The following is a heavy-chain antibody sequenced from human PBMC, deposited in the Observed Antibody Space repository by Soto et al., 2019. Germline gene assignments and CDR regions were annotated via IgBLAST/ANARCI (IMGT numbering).Heavy chain of an antibody. CDR2: ISAYNGNT. Sequence: ASVKVSCKASGYTFTSYGISWVRQAPGQGLEWMGWISAYNGNTNYAQKLQGRVTMTTDTSTSTAYKELRSLRSDDTAVYYCAGDVVYGDLDLYYYGMDVWGQGTTVTVSS. J-gene: IGHJ6*02. D-gene: IGHD4-17*01. CDR1: GYTFTSYG. V-gene: IGHV1-18*01. CDR3: AGDVVYGDLDLYYYGMDV.